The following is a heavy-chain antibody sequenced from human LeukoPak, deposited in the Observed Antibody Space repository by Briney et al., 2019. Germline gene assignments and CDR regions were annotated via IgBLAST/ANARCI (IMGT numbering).Heavy chain of an antibody. CDR1: GVTFYKYV. Sequence: GGGLRISSAASGVTFYKYVMGGGRHAPGGGGGGGSIIATDGGSAYYADSVKGRFTMSRDNSKNGLYLQMSSLRAEDTALYYCARCSGGTCYSFHYWGQGTLVTVSS. CDR3: ARCSGGTCYSFHY. J-gene: IGHJ4*02. D-gene: IGHD2-15*01. V-gene: IGHV3-23*03. CDR2: IATDGGSA.